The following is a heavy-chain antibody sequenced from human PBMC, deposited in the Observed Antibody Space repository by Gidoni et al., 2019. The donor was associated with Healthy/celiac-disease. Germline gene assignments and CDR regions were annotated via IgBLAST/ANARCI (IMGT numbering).Heavy chain of an antibody. J-gene: IGHJ4*02. CDR3: ARGFSSSVHFDY. CDR2: RLYDGSIK. D-gene: IGHD6-13*01. V-gene: IGHV3-33*01. Sequence: QVQLVESGGGVVQPGRSLRLSCATSGFTFSSYGMHWVRQAPGKGLGWVSVRLYDGSIKYYADSVKGRFTISRDNSKNTLYLQMNSLRAEDTAVYYCARGFSSSVHFDYCGQGTLVTVSS. CDR1: GFTFSSYG.